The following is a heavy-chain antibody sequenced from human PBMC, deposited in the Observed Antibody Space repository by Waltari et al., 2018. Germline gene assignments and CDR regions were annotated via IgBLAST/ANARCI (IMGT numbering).Heavy chain of an antibody. CDR3: AREPPGATKGFDY. J-gene: IGHJ4*02. V-gene: IGHV1-46*01. CDR1: GYTFSNYY. Sequence: QVRLVQSGAEVKKPGASLKVSCEASGYTFSNYYVHWVRQAPGQGLEWMGMINTAGTTNYAPKFRGRVTMTRDTSTSTVYLDLSSLRSEDTAVYFCAREPPGATKGFDYWGQGTLVIVSS. D-gene: IGHD1-26*01. CDR2: INTAGTT.